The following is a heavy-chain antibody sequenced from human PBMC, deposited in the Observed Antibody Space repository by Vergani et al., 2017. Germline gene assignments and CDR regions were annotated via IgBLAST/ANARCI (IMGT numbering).Heavy chain of an antibody. Sequence: QVQLVESGGGVVQPGGSLRLSCAASGFTFSSYGMHWVRQAPGKGLEWVAFIRYDESYKYYADSVKGRFTISRDNSKNTLYLQMNSLRAEDTAVYYCAKDQWKLLDYWGQGTLVTVSS. CDR3: AKDQWKLLDY. J-gene: IGHJ4*02. V-gene: IGHV3-30*02. CDR1: GFTFSSYG. D-gene: IGHD1-26*01. CDR2: IRYDESYK.